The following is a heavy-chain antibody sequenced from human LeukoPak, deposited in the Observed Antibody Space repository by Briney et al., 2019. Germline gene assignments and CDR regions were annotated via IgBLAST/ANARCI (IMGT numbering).Heavy chain of an antibody. CDR3: TRDRGTYNWLDP. D-gene: IGHD1-26*01. Sequence: GGSLRLSCAASGFTLSDSAIRWVRQASGKGLEWVGLIDRPAKSYATAYGASVGGRFTISRDDSKNTAYLQMDSLKTEDTALYYRTRDRGTYNWLDPWGQGTLVTVSS. CDR2: IDRPAKSYAT. J-gene: IGHJ5*02. CDR1: GFTLSDSA. V-gene: IGHV3-73*01.